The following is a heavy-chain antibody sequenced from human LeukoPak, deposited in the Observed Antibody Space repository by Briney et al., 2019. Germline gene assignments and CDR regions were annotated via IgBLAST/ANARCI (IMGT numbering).Heavy chain of an antibody. D-gene: IGHD3-22*01. V-gene: IGHV4-30-4*08. CDR3: ARDRGYYYDSSGYYYVFGFDY. CDR2: IYYRGST. Sequence: SQTLSLTCTVSGGSISSGDYYWSWIRQPPGKGLEWIGYIYYRGSTYYNPSLKSRVTISVDTSKNQFSLKLSSVTAADTAVYYCARDRGYYYDSSGYYYVFGFDYWGQGTLVTVSS. J-gene: IGHJ4*02. CDR1: GGSISSGDYY.